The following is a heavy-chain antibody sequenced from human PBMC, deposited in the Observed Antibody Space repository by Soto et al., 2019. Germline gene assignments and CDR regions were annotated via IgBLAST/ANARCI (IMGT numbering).Heavy chain of an antibody. J-gene: IGHJ4*02. CDR3: ARDGDGSGRYLSFDY. CDR2: IDYSGST. D-gene: IGHD3-10*01. CDR1: GGSIGGYY. Sequence: SETRSLTCTVSGGSIGGYYWGWVRQPPGKGLQWIGYIDYSGSTNYNPSLKSRVTISVDTSKNQFSLKLSSVTAADTAVYYCARDGDGSGRYLSFDYWGQGALVTVS. V-gene: IGHV4-59*01.